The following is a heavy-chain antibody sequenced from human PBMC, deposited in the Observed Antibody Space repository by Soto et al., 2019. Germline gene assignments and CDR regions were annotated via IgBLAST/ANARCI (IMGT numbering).Heavy chain of an antibody. CDR1: GFSFSDYY. CDR2: ISSSGSTR. D-gene: IGHD3-22*01. V-gene: IGHV3-11*01. Sequence: GGSRGLSGAASGFSFSDYYISWIRQAPGKVLEWVSYISSSGSTRYYADSVKGRFTISRDNAKNSLYLQMNRLRAEATAVYYCASPTYYYDSSSYSWIYWGEGTLVTVSS. CDR3: ASPTYYYDSSSYSWIY. J-gene: IGHJ4*02.